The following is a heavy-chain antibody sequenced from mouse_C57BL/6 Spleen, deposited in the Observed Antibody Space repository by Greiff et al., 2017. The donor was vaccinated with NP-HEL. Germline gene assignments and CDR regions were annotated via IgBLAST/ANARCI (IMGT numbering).Heavy chain of an antibody. CDR2: IYPRDGST. J-gene: IGHJ2*01. CDR3: ARSSKVITTVVATDYFDY. CDR1: GYTFTDHT. Sequence: QVQLKESDAELVKPGASVKMSCKVSGYTFTDHTIHWMKQRPEQGLEWIGYIYPRDGSTKYNEKFKGKATLTADKSSSTAYMQLNSLTSEDSAVYFCARSSKVITTVVATDYFDYWGQGTTLTVSS. V-gene: IGHV1-78*01. D-gene: IGHD1-1*01.